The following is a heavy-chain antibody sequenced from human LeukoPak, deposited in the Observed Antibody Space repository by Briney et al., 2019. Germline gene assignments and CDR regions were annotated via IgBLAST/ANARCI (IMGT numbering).Heavy chain of an antibody. CDR2: ISGSGGST. V-gene: IGHV3-23*01. CDR3: AKGGRIQLWGDYYYGMDV. Sequence: PGGSLRLSCAASGFTFSSYAISWVRQAPGKGLEWVSAISGSGGSTYYADSVKGRFTISRDNSKNTLYLQMNSLRAEDTAVYYCAKGGRIQLWGDYYYGMDVWGQGTTVTVSS. J-gene: IGHJ6*02. D-gene: IGHD5-18*01. CDR1: GFTFSSYA.